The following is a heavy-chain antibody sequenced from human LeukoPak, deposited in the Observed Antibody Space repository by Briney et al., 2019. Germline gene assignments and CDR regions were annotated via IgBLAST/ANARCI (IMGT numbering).Heavy chain of an antibody. J-gene: IGHJ6*02. CDR1: GGSISSGSYY. D-gene: IGHD4-17*01. V-gene: IGHV4-61*02. Sequence: SQTLSLTCTVSGGSISSGSYYWSWIRQPAGKGLEWIGRIYSSGSTDYNPSLKSRVTISVDTSKNQFSLKLNSVTAADTAVYYSARDDYGDSGYYYFGMDVWGQGTTVTVSS. CDR2: IYSSGST. CDR3: ARDDYGDSGYYYFGMDV.